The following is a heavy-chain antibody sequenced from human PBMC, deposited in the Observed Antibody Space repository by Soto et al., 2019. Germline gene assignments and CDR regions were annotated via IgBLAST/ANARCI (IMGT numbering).Heavy chain of an antibody. CDR3: ARDLKMGIAAPDAFDI. CDR2: INPSGGST. CDR1: GYTFTSYY. Sequence: ASVKVSCKASGYTFTSYYMHWVRQAPGQGLEWMGIINPSGGSTSYAQKFQGRVTMTRDTSTSTVYMELSSLRSEDTAVYYCARDLKMGIAAPDAFDIWGQGTMVTISS. D-gene: IGHD6-13*01. J-gene: IGHJ3*02. V-gene: IGHV1-46*01.